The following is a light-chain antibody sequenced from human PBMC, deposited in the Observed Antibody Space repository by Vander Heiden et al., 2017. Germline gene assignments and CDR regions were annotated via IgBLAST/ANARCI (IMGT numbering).Light chain of an antibody. J-gene: IGKJ2*01. CDR3: QQYNNWPPHT. CDR2: GAS. Sequence: EIVMTQSPATLSVSPGERATLSCRASQSVSSNLAWHQQKPGQAPRLLIYGASTRATGIPARFSGSGSGTEFTLTISSLQSEDFAVYYCQQYNNWPPHTFGQGTKLEIK. V-gene: IGKV3-15*01. CDR1: QSVSSN.